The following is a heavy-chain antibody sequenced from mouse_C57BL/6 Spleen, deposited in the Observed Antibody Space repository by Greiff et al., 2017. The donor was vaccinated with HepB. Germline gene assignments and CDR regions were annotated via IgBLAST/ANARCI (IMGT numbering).Heavy chain of an antibody. CDR2: IDPSDSYT. D-gene: IGHD2-4*01. CDR3: ARYDYDGAWFAY. J-gene: IGHJ3*01. V-gene: IGHV1-69*01. CDR1: GYTFTSYW. Sequence: VQLQQSGAELVMPGASVKLSCKASGYTFTSYWMHWVKQRPGQGLEWIGEIDPSDSYTNYNQKFKGKSTLTVDKSSSTAYMQLSSLTSEDSAVYYCARYDYDGAWFAYWGQGTLVTVSA.